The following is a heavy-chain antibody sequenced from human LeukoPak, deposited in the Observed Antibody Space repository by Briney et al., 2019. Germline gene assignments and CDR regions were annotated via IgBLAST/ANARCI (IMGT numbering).Heavy chain of an antibody. CDR2: IYSGDSDT. Sequence: WESLKTPCKASGYSFSIYWIGWVRQLPGEGLEWMGIIYSGDSDTRYSPSFQGQVTISADKSTTTAYLQWSSLKASDTAMYYCVRGADYYDTSGQVDYWGQGTLVTVVS. J-gene: IGHJ4*02. CDR3: VRGADYYDTSGQVDY. CDR1: GYSFSIYW. V-gene: IGHV5-51*01. D-gene: IGHD3-22*01.